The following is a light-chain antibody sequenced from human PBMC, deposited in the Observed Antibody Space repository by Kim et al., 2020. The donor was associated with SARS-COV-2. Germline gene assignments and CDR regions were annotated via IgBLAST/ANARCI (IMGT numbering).Light chain of an antibody. V-gene: IGLV4-69*01. CDR1: SRHNTYA. Sequence: ASVRRTCARSSRHNTYAIAWHQQQPEKGPRYLMKVNSDGSHTKGDGIPDRFSGSSSGAERYLTISSLQSEDEADYYCQTWASGYWVFGGGTQLTVL. CDR2: VNSDGSH. J-gene: IGLJ3*02. CDR3: QTWASGYWV.